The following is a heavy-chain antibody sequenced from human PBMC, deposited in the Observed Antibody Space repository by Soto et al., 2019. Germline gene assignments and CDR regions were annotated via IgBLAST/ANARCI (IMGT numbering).Heavy chain of an antibody. CDR3: ERDNNWSYDY. V-gene: IGHV3-74*01. Sequence: PXESLRLSCAASGFTFSSQWMHWVRQAPGKGLVWVSHIGPDGSSTRDADSVQGRFTISRDNARNTLYLQMNSLRDEDTAVYYCERDNNWSYDYWGQGILVTVSS. CDR2: IGPDGSST. CDR1: GFTFSSQW. J-gene: IGHJ4*02. D-gene: IGHD1-1*01.